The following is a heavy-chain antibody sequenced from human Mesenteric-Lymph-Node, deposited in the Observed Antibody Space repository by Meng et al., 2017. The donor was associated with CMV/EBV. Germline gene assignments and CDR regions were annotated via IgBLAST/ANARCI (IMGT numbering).Heavy chain of an antibody. D-gene: IGHD6-13*01. CDR1: GFTFSSYA. V-gene: IGHV3-23*01. Sequence: GESLKISCAASGFTFSSYAMSWVRQAPGKGLEWVSAISGSGGSTYYADSVKGRFTISRDNSKNTLYLQMNSLRAEDTAVYYCAKLSSSWYGHAFDIWGQGTMVTVSS. CDR2: ISGSGGST. CDR3: AKLSSSWYGHAFDI. J-gene: IGHJ3*02.